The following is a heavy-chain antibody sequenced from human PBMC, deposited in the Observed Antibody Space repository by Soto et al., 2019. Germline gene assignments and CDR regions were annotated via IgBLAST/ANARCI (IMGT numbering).Heavy chain of an antibody. CDR3: ASHTTVTTTHFDY. V-gene: IGHV4-61*08. J-gene: IGHJ4*02. D-gene: IGHD4-17*01. Sequence: SETLSLTSTVSGGSISSGGYYWSWIRQPPGKGLEWIGYIYYSGSTNYSPSLMSRATISVDTSKNQFSLQLRSVTAADTAVYYCASHTTVTTTHFDYWGQGTPVTVSS. CDR2: IYYSGST. CDR1: GGSISSGGYY.